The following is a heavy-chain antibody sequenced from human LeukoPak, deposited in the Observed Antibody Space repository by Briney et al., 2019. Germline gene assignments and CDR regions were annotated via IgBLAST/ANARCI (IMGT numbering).Heavy chain of an antibody. CDR3: ARADGYSYGRFDY. CDR2: IYYSGST. V-gene: IGHV4-59*01. D-gene: IGHD5-18*01. CDR1: GGSISGYY. J-gene: IGHJ4*02. Sequence: SETLSLTCTVSGGSISGYYWSWIRQPPGKGLEWIGYIYYSGSTNYNPSLKSRVTISVDTSENQFSLKLRSVTAADTAVYYCARADGYSYGRFDYWGPGTLVTVSS.